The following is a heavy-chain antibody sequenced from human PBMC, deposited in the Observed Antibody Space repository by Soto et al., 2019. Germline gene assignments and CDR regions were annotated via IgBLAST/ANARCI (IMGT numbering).Heavy chain of an antibody. V-gene: IGHV3-30*03. Sequence: QVQLVESGGGVVQPGRSLRLSCAASGFTFSSYGMHWVRRAPGKGLEWVAVISYDGSNKYYADSVKGRFTISRDNSKNTLYLQMNSLRAEDTAVYYCATNSHTKRIQKSYFDYWGRGTLVTVSS. CDR1: GFTFSSYG. J-gene: IGHJ4*02. CDR2: ISYDGSNK. D-gene: IGHD1-1*01. CDR3: ATNSHTKRIQKSYFDY.